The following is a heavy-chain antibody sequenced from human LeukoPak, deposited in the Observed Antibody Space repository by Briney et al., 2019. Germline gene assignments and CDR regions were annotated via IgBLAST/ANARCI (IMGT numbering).Heavy chain of an antibody. D-gene: IGHD3-16*01. V-gene: IGHV3-7*01. J-gene: IGHJ3*02. CDR1: GFKFGSDW. CDR2: INPDGNEK. CDR3: ARYYDPAVGDAFDI. Sequence: GGSLRLSCAASGFKFGSDWMTWVRQAPGKGLEWVANINPDGNEKYYVDSVRGRFTISRDNGKNSLYLQLNSLRAEDTAVYYCARYYDPAVGDAFDIWGQGTMVTVSS.